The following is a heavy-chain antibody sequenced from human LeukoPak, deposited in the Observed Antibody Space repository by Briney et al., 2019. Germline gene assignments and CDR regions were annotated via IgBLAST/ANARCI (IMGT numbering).Heavy chain of an antibody. CDR1: GFTVSSNY. CDR3: ANHVWGTSHDAFDI. D-gene: IGHD3-16*01. CDR2: LYSGGST. J-gene: IGHJ3*02. V-gene: IGHV3-53*01. Sequence: GGSLRLSCAASGFTVSSNYMSWVRQAPGKGLEWVSVLYSGGSTYYADSVKRRFTISRDNSKNTLYRQMNSLRAEDTAVYYVANHVWGTSHDAFDIWGQGTMVTVSS.